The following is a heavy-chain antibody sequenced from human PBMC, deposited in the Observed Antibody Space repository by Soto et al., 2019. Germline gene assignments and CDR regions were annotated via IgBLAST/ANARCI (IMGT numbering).Heavy chain of an antibody. CDR1: GFTFDNYA. D-gene: IGHD6-25*01. J-gene: IGHJ6*03. Sequence: EVQLLESGGGLVQPGGSLRLSCFASGFTFDNYAMSWVRQAPGKGLGWVSTIRGSGDVTYSADSVKGRFTVSRDNSKNTLYLQMNSLRAEDTAVYYCVKGAAPTYYYYIDVWGKGTTVTVSS. V-gene: IGHV3-23*01. CDR2: IRGSGDVT. CDR3: VKGAAPTYYYYIDV.